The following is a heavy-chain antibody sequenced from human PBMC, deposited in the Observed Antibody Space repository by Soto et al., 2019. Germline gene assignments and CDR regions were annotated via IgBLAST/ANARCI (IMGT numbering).Heavy chain of an antibody. CDR2: ISYDGSNK. V-gene: IGHV3-30-3*01. Sequence: VGSLRLSCAASGFTFSSYAMHWVRQAPGKGLEWVAVISYDGSNKYYADSVKGRFTISRDNSKNTLYLQMNSLRAEDTAVYYCARDSAALDAFDIWGQGTMVTVSS. J-gene: IGHJ3*02. CDR3: ARDSAALDAFDI. D-gene: IGHD6-6*01. CDR1: GFTFSSYA.